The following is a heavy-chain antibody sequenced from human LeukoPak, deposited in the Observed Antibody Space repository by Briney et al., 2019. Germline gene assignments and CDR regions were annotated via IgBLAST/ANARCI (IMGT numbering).Heavy chain of an antibody. CDR3: TTDLGTYYHGSQRLIPIDY. Sequence: GGSLRLSCAVSGFTFSSYWMHWVRQAPGKGLEWIGRIKSKTDGETTSYAEPVRGRFTISRDDSKSAVYLQMNSLKIEDTAVYYCTTDLGTYYHGSQRLIPIDYWGQGTLVTVSS. CDR1: GFTFSSYW. D-gene: IGHD3-10*01. V-gene: IGHV3-15*01. CDR2: IKSKTDGETT. J-gene: IGHJ4*02.